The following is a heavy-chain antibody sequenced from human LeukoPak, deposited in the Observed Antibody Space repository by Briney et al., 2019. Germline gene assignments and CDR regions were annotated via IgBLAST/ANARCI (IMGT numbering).Heavy chain of an antibody. CDR3: ARGMVAANYYFDY. CDR1: GFTFSSYS. V-gene: IGHV3-21*01. J-gene: IGHJ4*02. D-gene: IGHD2-15*01. CDR2: ISSSSSYI. Sequence: GGSLRLSCAASGFTFSSYSMSWVRQAPGKGLEWVSSISSSSSYIYYADSVKGRFTISRDNAKNSLYLQMNSLRAEDTAVYYCARGMVAANYYFDYWGQGTLVTVSS.